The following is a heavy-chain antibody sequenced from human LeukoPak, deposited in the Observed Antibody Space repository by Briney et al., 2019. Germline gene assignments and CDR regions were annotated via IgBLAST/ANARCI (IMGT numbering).Heavy chain of an antibody. CDR1: GGSFSGYY. D-gene: IGHD3-16*01. Sequence: TPSETLSLTCAVYGGSFSGYYWSWIRQPPGKGLEWIGEINHSGSTYYNPSLKSRVTISVDTSKNQFSLKLNSVTAADTAVYYCARHYGPWDQGTLVTVSS. J-gene: IGHJ5*02. CDR2: INHSGST. V-gene: IGHV4-34*01. CDR3: ARHYGP.